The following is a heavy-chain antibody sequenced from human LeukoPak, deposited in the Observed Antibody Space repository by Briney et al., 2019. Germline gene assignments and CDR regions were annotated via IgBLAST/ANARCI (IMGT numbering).Heavy chain of an antibody. D-gene: IGHD2-15*01. CDR3: ARVVGVVAATRGSSPFDP. V-gene: IGHV4-34*01. Sequence: SETLSLTCAVYGGSFSGYYWSWIRQPPGKGLEWIGETNHSGSTNYNPSLKSRVTISVDTSKNQFSLKLSSVTAADTAVYYCARVVGVVAATRGSSPFDPWGQGTLVAVSS. CDR2: TNHSGST. CDR1: GGSFSGYY. J-gene: IGHJ5*02.